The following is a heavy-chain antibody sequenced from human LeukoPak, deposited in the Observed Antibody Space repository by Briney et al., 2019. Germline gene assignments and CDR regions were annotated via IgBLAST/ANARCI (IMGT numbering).Heavy chain of an antibody. V-gene: IGHV4-59*01. CDR3: ARVEGEYYYDSSGYYLPNWYFDL. Sequence: PSDTLSLSCTAACGSTSSYYWCWIRQPPGRGLELSGYIYYSWSTNYNPSLKSRVTISVDTSKNQFSLKLTSVTAADTAVYYCARVEGEYYYDSSGYYLPNWYFDLWGRGTLVTVSS. D-gene: IGHD3-22*01. J-gene: IGHJ2*01. CDR2: IYYSWST. CDR1: CGSTSSYY.